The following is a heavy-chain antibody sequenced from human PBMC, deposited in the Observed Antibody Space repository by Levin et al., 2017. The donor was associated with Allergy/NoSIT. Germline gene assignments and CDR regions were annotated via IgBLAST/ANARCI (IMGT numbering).Heavy chain of an antibody. CDR3: ARDRGYDFWSGYSYYDYGMDV. CDR2: INPSGGST. CDR1: GYTFTSYY. V-gene: IGHV1-46*01. Sequence: ASVKVSCKASGYTFTSYYMHWVRQAPGQGLEWMGIINPSGGSTSYAQKFQGRVTMTRDTSTSTVYMELSSLRSEDTAVYYCARDRGYDFWSGYSYYDYGMDVWGQGTTVTVSS. D-gene: IGHD3-3*01. J-gene: IGHJ6*02.